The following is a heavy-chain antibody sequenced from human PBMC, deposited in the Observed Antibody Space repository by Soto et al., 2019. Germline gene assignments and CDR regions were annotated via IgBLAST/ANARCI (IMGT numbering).Heavy chain of an antibody. V-gene: IGHV5-10-1*01. D-gene: IGHD3-22*01. CDR1: GYSFTSYW. Sequence: GESLKISCKGSGYSFTSYWISWVRQMPGKGLEWMGRIDPSDSYTNYSPSFQGHVTISADKSISTAYLQWSSLKASDTAMYYCAFKVAVLPECAMDVCGQGTTVTVSS. CDR2: IDPSDSYT. CDR3: AFKVAVLPECAMDV. J-gene: IGHJ6*02.